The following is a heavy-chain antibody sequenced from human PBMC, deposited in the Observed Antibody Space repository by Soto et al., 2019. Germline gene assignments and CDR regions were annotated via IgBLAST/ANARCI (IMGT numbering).Heavy chain of an antibody. Sequence: GGSLRLSCAASGFTFNNYAMSWVRQAPGKGLEWVSVISASGGSTYYADSVKGRFTISRDNSDNTLYLQMNSLRAEDAAVYYCAKSAGGLAATGRRHADYWGQGTLVTVSS. CDR1: GFTFNNYA. CDR2: ISASGGST. V-gene: IGHV3-23*01. J-gene: IGHJ4*02. CDR3: AKSAGGLAATGRRHADY. D-gene: IGHD2-15*01.